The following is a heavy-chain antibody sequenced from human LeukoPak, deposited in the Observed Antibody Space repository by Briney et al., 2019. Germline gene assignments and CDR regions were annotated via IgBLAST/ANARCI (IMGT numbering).Heavy chain of an antibody. Sequence: ASVKVSCKVSGYSFTGHYVHWVRQAPGQGLEWMGWINPNSGGTNYAQKFQGRVTMTRDTSISTTYMELSRLRSDDTAVYYCARNYYDSSGYYYFDYWGQGTLVAVSS. D-gene: IGHD3-22*01. CDR1: GYSFTGHY. CDR2: INPNSGGT. V-gene: IGHV1-2*02. J-gene: IGHJ4*02. CDR3: ARNYYDSSGYYYFDY.